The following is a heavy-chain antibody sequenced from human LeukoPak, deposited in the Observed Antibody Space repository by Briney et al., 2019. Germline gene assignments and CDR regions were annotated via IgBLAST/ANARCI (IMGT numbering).Heavy chain of an antibody. CDR3: ARGRVTMVRGAPPPGYYYYGMDV. V-gene: IGHV4-34*01. CDR1: GGSFSGYY. CDR2: INHSGST. J-gene: IGHJ6*02. D-gene: IGHD3-10*01. Sequence: SETLSLTCAVYGGSFSGYYWSWIRRPPGKGLEWIGEINHSGSTNYNPSLKSRVTISVDTSKNQFSLKLSSVTAADTAVYYCARGRVTMVRGAPPPGYYYYGMDVWGQGTTVTVSS.